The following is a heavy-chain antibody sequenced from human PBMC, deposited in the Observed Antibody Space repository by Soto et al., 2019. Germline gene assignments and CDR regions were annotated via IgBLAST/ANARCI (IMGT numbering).Heavy chain of an antibody. V-gene: IGHV3-30-3*01. CDR2: ISYDGSDK. CDR3: ARAGMTTVVSNWFDP. J-gene: IGHJ5*02. Sequence: GGSLRLSCAASGFTFSSYAMHWVRQAPGKGLEWVALISYDGSDKDYADSVKGRFTISRDNSRNTLFLQMNSLRAEDTAVYYCARAGMTTVVSNWFDPWGQGTLVTVSS. CDR1: GFTFSSYA. D-gene: IGHD4-17*01.